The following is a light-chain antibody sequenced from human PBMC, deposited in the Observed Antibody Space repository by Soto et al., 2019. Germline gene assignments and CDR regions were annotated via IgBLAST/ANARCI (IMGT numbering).Light chain of an antibody. Sequence: QPVLTQSPSASASLGASVKLTCTLSSGHNAYAIAWHQQQPGKGPRYLLDLNSDGSHTKGDGIPDRFSGSSSGAERYLTISSLQSEDEADYYCQTWGTGIHVVFGGGTKLTVL. CDR3: QTWGTGIHVV. CDR1: SGHNAYA. CDR2: LNSDGSH. V-gene: IGLV4-69*01. J-gene: IGLJ2*01.